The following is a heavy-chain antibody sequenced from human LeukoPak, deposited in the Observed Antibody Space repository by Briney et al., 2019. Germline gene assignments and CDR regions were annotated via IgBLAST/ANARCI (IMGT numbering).Heavy chain of an antibody. D-gene: IGHD6-13*01. J-gene: IGHJ6*02. CDR3: ARSVWKAAADTYSHYYYGMDV. CDR2: IIPILGIA. Sequence: SVKVSCKASGGTFSSYAISWVRQAPGQGLEWKGRIIPILGIANYAQKFQGRVTITADKSTSTAYMEPSSPRSEDTAVYYGARSVWKAAADTYSHYYYGMDVWGQGTTVTVSS. V-gene: IGHV1-69*04. CDR1: GGTFSSYA.